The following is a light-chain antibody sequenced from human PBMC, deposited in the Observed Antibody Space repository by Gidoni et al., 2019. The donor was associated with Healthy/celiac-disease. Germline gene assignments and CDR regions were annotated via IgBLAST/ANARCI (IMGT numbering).Light chain of an antibody. CDR3: QQSYSTLGVT. Sequence: DFQMTQSPSSLSASVGDTFTITCRASQSISSYLNWYQQKPGKAPKLLIYAASSLQSGVPSRFSGSGSGTEFTLTISSLQPADFATYYCQQSYSTLGVTFGGGTKVEIK. V-gene: IGKV1-39*01. CDR1: QSISSY. CDR2: AAS. J-gene: IGKJ4*01.